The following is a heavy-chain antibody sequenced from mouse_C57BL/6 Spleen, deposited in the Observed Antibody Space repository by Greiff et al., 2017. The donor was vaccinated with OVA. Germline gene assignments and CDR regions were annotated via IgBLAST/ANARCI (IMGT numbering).Heavy chain of an antibody. CDR2: IYPGDGDT. CDR1: GYAFSSSW. J-gene: IGHJ2*01. D-gene: IGHD4-1*02. Sequence: QVQLKQSGPELVKPGASVKISCKASGYAFSSSWMNWVKQRPGKGLEWIGRIYPGDGDTNYNGKFKGKATLTADKSSSTAYMQLSSLTSEDSAVYFCARQLGRDFDYWGQGTTLTVSS. CDR3: ARQLGRDFDY. V-gene: IGHV1-82*01.